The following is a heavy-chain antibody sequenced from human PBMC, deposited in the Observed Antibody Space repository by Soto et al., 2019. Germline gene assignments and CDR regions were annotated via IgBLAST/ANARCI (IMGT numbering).Heavy chain of an antibody. D-gene: IGHD6-6*01. V-gene: IGHV6-1*01. CDR3: ARGSSIAARPNNWFDP. CDR2: TYYRSKWYN. Sequence: SQTLSLPCAISGDSVSSNSAAWNWIRQSPSRGLEWLGRTYYRSKWYNDYAVSVKSRITINPDTSKNQFSLQLNSVTPEDTAVYYCARGSSIAARPNNWFDPWGQGTLVTVSS. J-gene: IGHJ5*02. CDR1: GDSVSSNSAA.